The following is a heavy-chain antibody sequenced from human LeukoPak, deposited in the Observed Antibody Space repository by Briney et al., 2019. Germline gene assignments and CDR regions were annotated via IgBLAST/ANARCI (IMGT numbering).Heavy chain of an antibody. CDR2: ISSSSSYI. D-gene: IGHD3-22*01. V-gene: IGHV3-21*01. J-gene: IGHJ4*02. Sequence: EGSLRLSCAASGFTFSSYSMNWVRQAPGKGLEWVSSISSSSSYIYYADSVKGRFTISRDNAKNSLYLQMNSLRAEDTAVYYCARRGPYYDSRFDYWGQGTLVTVSS. CDR3: ARRGPYYDSRFDY. CDR1: GFTFSSYS.